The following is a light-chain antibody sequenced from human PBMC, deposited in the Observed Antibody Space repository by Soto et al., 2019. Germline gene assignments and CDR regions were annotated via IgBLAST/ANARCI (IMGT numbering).Light chain of an antibody. Sequence: ETVLTQSPDTLSLSPGERATLSCRASQSVSSYLAWYQQKPGQAPRLLIYDASNRATGIPARFSGSGSGTDFTLTISSLEPADFAVYYCQQRSNWPLTFGGGTKVDIK. J-gene: IGKJ4*01. CDR3: QQRSNWPLT. V-gene: IGKV3-11*01. CDR1: QSVSSY. CDR2: DAS.